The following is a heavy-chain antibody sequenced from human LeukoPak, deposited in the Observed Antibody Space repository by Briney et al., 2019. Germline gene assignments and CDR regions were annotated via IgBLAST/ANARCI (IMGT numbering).Heavy chain of an antibody. CDR2: IYSSGST. V-gene: IGHV4-61*02. D-gene: IGHD1-1*01. CDR1: GGSISSGNYF. CDR3: ARVNWSDLRDD. J-gene: IGHJ4*02. Sequence: SQTLSLTCTVSGGSISSGNYFWSWIRQPAGKGLEWIGRIYSSGSTNYNPSLKSRVTISVDTSKNQFSLKLSSVTAADTAVYYRARVNWSDLRDDWGQGTLVTVSS.